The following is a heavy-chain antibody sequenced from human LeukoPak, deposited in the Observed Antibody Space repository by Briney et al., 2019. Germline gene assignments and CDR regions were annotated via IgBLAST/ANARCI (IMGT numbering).Heavy chain of an antibody. D-gene: IGHD1-26*01. CDR2: IIPIFGTA. V-gene: IGHV1-69*13. J-gene: IGHJ6*03. CDR1: GGTFSSYA. Sequence: ASVKVSCKASGGTFSSYAISWVRQAPGQGLEWMGGIIPIFGTANYAQKFQGRVTITADESTSTAYMELSSLRSEDTAVYYCARPIGSYQGYDYYYSYMDVWGKGTTVTISS. CDR3: ARPIGSYQGYDYYYSYMDV.